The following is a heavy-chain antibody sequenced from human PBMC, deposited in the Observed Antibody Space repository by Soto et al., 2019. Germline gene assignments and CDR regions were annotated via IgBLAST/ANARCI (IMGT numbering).Heavy chain of an antibody. D-gene: IGHD5-18*01. J-gene: IGHJ4*02. CDR1: GFTFSSYS. V-gene: IGHV3-23*01. Sequence: GSLRLSCAASGFTFSSYSMSWVRQAPGKGLEWVSAISGSGGSTYYADSVKGRFTISRDNSKNTLYLQMNSLRAEDTAVYYCAKAGRIQLWLPGYWGQGTLVTVSS. CDR3: AKAGRIQLWLPGY. CDR2: ISGSGGST.